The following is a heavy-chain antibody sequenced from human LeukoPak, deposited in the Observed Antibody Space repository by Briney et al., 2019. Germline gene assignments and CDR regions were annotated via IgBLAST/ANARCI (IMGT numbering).Heavy chain of an antibody. Sequence: GASVTVSCTASGYSFTGYYIHWVRQAPGQGLEWLGWIIPNSGGTNYAQKFQGRVTMTRDTSISTAFMELSRLTSDDTAVYYCARGRFNYFDSNGHDAFDIWGQGTMVTVSS. J-gene: IGHJ3*02. CDR2: IIPNSGGT. CDR1: GYSFTGYY. D-gene: IGHD3-22*01. V-gene: IGHV1-2*02. CDR3: ARGRFNYFDSNGHDAFDI.